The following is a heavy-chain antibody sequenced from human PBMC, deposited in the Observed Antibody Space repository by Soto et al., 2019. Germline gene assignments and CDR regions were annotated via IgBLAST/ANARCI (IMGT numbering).Heavy chain of an antibody. J-gene: IGHJ4*02. D-gene: IGHD6-13*01. CDR2: IYWDDDK. CDR3: AHRRTLYSSSWYFDY. Sequence: QITLKESGPTLVKPTQTLTLTCTFSGFSLSTSGVGVGWIRQHPGKALEWLALIYWDDDKRYSPSLKSRHTTTKDTSKNQVVLTMTDMAPVDTATYYCAHRRTLYSSSWYFDYWGQGTLVTVSS. CDR1: GFSLSTSGVG. V-gene: IGHV2-5*02.